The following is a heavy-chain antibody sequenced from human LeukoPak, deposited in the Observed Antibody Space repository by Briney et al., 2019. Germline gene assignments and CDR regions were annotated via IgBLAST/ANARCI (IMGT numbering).Heavy chain of an antibody. Sequence: GGSLRLSCAASGFTFSSYSMNWVRQAPGKGLEWVSSISSSSSYIYYADSVKGRFTISRDNAKNSLYLQMNSLRAEDTAVYYCARDLTYGDYAGGWGQGTLVTVSS. V-gene: IGHV3-21*01. CDR1: GFTFSSYS. CDR3: ARDLTYGDYAGG. CDR2: ISSSSSYI. J-gene: IGHJ4*02. D-gene: IGHD4-17*01.